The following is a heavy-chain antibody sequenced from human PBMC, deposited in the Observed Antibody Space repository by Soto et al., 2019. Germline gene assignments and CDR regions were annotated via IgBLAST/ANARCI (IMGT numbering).Heavy chain of an antibody. CDR3: ARGRLFVVVGYYGMDV. Sequence: QVQLVQSGAEVKKPGSSVKVSCKASGGTFSSYAISWVRQAPGQGLEWMGGIIPIFGTANYAQKFQGRVTITADESTSTAYMELSSLRSEDTAVYYCARGRLFVVVGYYGMDVCGQGPTVTVSS. CDR2: IIPIFGTA. V-gene: IGHV1-69*01. J-gene: IGHJ6*02. CDR1: GGTFSSYA. D-gene: IGHD2-15*01.